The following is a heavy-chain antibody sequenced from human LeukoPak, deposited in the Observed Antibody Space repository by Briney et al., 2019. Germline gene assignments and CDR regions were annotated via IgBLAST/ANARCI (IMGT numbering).Heavy chain of an antibody. D-gene: IGHD6-19*01. CDR1: GFTFSSYA. CDR2: ISSNGGST. Sequence: GGSLRLSCAASGFTFSSYAMHWVRQAPGKGLEYVSAISSNGGSTFYANSVKGRFTISRDNSKNTLFLQMGSLRAEDMAVYYCARRSSGFKSGSLDYWGQGTLVTVSS. CDR3: ARRSSGFKSGSLDY. V-gene: IGHV3-64*01. J-gene: IGHJ4*02.